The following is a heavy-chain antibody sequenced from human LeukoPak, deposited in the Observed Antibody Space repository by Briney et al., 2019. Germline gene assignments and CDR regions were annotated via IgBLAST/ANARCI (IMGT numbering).Heavy chain of an antibody. J-gene: IGHJ4*02. CDR1: GFTFSSYW. D-gene: IGHD5-24*01. Sequence: GGSLRLSCAASGFTFSSYWMHWVRQAPGKGLEWVSYISSSSSTIYYADSVKGRFTISRDNAKNSLYLQMNSLRAEDTAVYYCAKDDRWLQFCCWGQGTLVTVSA. V-gene: IGHV3-48*01. CDR2: ISSSSSTI. CDR3: AKDDRWLQFCC.